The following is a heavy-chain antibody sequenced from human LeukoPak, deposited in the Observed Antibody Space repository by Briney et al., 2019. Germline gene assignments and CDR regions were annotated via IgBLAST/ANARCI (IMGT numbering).Heavy chain of an antibody. D-gene: IGHD6-6*01. J-gene: IGHJ4*02. CDR3: ARSIEYSSSHFDS. CDR2: FYYSGST. V-gene: IGHV4-39*01. Sequence: PSETLSLTCTVSGGSISSSSFYWGWIRQPPGKGLEWIGSFYYSGSTYYNPSLKSRVTISVDTSKKQISLKLSSVTAADTAVYYCARSIEYSSSHFDSWGQGTLVTVSS. CDR1: GGSISSSSFY.